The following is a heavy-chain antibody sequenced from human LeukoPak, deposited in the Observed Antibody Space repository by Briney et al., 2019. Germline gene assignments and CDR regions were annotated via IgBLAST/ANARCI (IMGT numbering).Heavy chain of an antibody. D-gene: IGHD1-1*01. V-gene: IGHV1-8*02. CDR2: MNPNSGNT. J-gene: IGHJ3*02. CDR1: GYTFTGYY. Sequence: ASVKVSCKASGYTFTGYYMHWVRQATGQGLEWMGWMNPNSGNTGYAQKFQGRVTMTRNTSISTAYMELSSLRSEDTAVYYCARGWNLYAFDIWGQGTMVTVSS. CDR3: ARGWNLYAFDI.